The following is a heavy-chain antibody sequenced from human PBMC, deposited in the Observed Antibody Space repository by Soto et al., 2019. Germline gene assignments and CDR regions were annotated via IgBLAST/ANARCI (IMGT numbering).Heavy chain of an antibody. CDR2: LYDTDGT. D-gene: IGHD4-17*01. CDR3: ASWHLREHAYDV. J-gene: IGHJ3*01. CDR1: GLTVSGKKY. Sequence: DVQLVESGGGLIQPGESLRLSCAASGLTVSGKKYMAWVRQAPGKELEWVSALYDTDGTYYADSVKGRFTTSRDSSKTTVYLQMDSLRPDDTAVYYCASWHLREHAYDVWGQGTTVTVSS. V-gene: IGHV3-53*01.